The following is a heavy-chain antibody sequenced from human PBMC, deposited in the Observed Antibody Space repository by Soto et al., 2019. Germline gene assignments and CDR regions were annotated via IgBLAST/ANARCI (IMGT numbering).Heavy chain of an antibody. J-gene: IGHJ4*02. CDR3: ARDLGTGTDY. CDR2: IYHSGAT. CDR1: GDSISSSNC. Sequence: NPSETLSLTCAVSGDSISSSNCWSLVRQAPGKGLEWIGEIYHSGATTYNPSLKSRATISVDPSNNHFSLKMTSVTAADTAVYFCARDLGTGTDYWGRGTLVTVSS. V-gene: IGHV4-4*02.